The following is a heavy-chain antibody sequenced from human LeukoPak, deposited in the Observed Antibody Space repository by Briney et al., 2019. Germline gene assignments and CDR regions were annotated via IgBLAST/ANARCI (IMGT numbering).Heavy chain of an antibody. CDR2: ISSSGSTI. CDR1: GFTLTDYY. J-gene: IGHJ4*02. CDR3: GRCGRGRYQVDY. Sequence: GGSLRLSCTASGFTLTDYYMNWIRQAPGKGLEWISYISSSGSTIYNAESVKGRFTVSRDNAKNSLYLQMNSLRPEDTAVYYCGRCGRGRYQVDYWGQGTLVTVSS. D-gene: IGHD6-19*01. V-gene: IGHV3-11*01.